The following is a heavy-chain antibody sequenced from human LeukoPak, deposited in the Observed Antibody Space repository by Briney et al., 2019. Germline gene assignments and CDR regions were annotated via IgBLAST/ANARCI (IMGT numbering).Heavy chain of an antibody. J-gene: IGHJ4*02. Sequence: SETLSLTCTVSGYSIRNGYNWGWIRLSPGKGLEWLGSIYQSGSTYDNPSLKSRVTLSIDTSKNQFSLKLTSVAAADTAVYYCARGPTYQPIDFWGQGTLVTVSS. CDR2: IYQSGST. CDR1: GYSIRNGYN. CDR3: ARGPTYQPIDF. D-gene: IGHD2-2*01. V-gene: IGHV4-38-2*02.